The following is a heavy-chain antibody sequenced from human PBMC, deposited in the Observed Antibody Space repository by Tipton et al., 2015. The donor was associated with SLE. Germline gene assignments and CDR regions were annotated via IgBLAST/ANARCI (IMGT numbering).Heavy chain of an antibody. V-gene: IGHV4-34*01. Sequence: TLSLTCAVYGGSFSGYYWSWIRQPPGKGLEWIGSIYHSGSTYYNPSLKSRVTISVDTSKNQFSLKLSSVTAADTAVYYCARVRAGDLLRYYFDYWGQGTLVTVSS. D-gene: IGHD7-27*01. CDR1: GGSFSGYY. J-gene: IGHJ4*02. CDR3: ARVRAGDLLRYYFDY. CDR2: IYHSGST.